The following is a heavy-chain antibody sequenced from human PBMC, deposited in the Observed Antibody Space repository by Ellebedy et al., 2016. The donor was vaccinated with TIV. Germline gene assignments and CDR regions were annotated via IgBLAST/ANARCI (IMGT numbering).Heavy chain of an antibody. D-gene: IGHD3-22*01. Sequence: AASVKVSCKASGYTITNYYMQWVRQAPGQGLEWMGIINPSGESTSNAQKFQGRVTMTRDTSTSTVYMELSSLRSEDTAMYYCARGDKYYDSRGYYPSSIDYWGQGTLVTVSS. CDR1: GYTITNYY. CDR3: ARGDKYYDSRGYYPSSIDY. CDR2: INPSGEST. V-gene: IGHV1-46*01. J-gene: IGHJ4*02.